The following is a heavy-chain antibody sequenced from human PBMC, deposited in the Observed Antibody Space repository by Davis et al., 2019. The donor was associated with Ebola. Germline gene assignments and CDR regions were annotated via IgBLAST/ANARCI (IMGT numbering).Heavy chain of an antibody. CDR1: GGSISYYY. V-gene: IGHV4-59*08. CDR2: IYYSGTT. Sequence: MPSETLSLTCSVSGGSISYYYWNWIRQAPGKGLEWIGDIYYSGTTNYNPSLKSRVTISVDTSKNQFSLRLSSVTAADTAVYYCAISSSSEYYYYYGMDVWGQGTTVTVSS. CDR3: AISSSSEYYYYYGMDV. D-gene: IGHD6-6*01. J-gene: IGHJ6*02.